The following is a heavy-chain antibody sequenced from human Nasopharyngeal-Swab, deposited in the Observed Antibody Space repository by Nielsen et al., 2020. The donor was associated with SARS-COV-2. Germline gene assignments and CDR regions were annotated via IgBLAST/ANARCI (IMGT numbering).Heavy chain of an antibody. CDR2: ISGSSSHT. J-gene: IGHJ4*02. Sequence: GESLKISCVASGFTFSDYYMSWIRHIPGKGLEWVSYISGSSSHTSYADSVKGRFTISRDNAKNSLYLEMTSLRADDTAVYYCARTSYYGSGSLDYWVQGTQVTVSS. D-gene: IGHD3-10*01. CDR1: GFTFSDYY. V-gene: IGHV3-11*03. CDR3: ARTSYYGSGSLDY.